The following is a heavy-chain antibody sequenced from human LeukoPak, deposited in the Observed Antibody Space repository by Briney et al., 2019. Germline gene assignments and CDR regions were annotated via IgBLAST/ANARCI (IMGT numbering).Heavy chain of an antibody. CDR1: GGSFSGYY. V-gene: IGHV4-34*01. CDR2: INHSGST. CDR3: ARGRSGFWSGYSD. J-gene: IGHJ4*02. D-gene: IGHD3-3*01. Sequence: SETLSLTCAVYGGSFSGYYWSWIRQPPGKGLEWIGEINHSGSTNYNPSLKSRVTMSVDTSKNQFSLKLSSVTAADTAVYYCARGRSGFWSGYSDWGQGTLVTVSS.